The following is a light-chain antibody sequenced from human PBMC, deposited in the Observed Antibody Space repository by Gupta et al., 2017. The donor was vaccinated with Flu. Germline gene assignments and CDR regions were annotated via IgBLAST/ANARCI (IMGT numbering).Light chain of an antibody. CDR1: SLRSYY. CDR2: GEN. J-gene: IGLJ3*02. CDR3: NSRDSSGNHLWV. V-gene: IGLV3-19*01. Sequence: SSELTLDPAVSVALGQTVRITCQGDSLRSYYASWYQQTPGQAPVLVIYGENKRPSGIPDRFSGSRSGNTASLTITGAQAEDEADYYCNSRDSSGNHLWVFGGGTKLTVL.